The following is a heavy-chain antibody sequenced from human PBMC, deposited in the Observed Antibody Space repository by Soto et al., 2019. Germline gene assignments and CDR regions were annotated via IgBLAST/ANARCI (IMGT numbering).Heavy chain of an antibody. V-gene: IGHV3-33*01. J-gene: IGHJ4*02. Sequence: QVQLVESGGGVVQPGRSLRLSCAASGFTFSSYGMHWVRQAPGKGLEWVAVIWYDGSNKYYADSVKGRFSISRDNSKNALYLQMNSRRAEDTAVYYCARDRGSYFDYWGQGTLVTVSS. CDR2: IWYDGSNK. CDR3: ARDRGSYFDY. D-gene: IGHD1-26*01. CDR1: GFTFSSYG.